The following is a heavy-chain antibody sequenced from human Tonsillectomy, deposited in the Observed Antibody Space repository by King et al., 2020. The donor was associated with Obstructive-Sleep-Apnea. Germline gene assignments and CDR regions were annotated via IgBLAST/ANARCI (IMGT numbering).Heavy chain of an antibody. CDR1: GFTFSSYA. Sequence: VKLVESGGGVVQPGRSLRLSCAASGFTFSSYAMHWVRQVPGKGLEWVAVISYDGSNEYYADSVKGRFTISRDNSKNTLNLQMNSLRAEDTAVYYCARGPTYYYESSGYHDYWGQGTLVTVSS. J-gene: IGHJ4*02. CDR3: ARGPTYYYESSGYHDY. D-gene: IGHD3-22*01. V-gene: IGHV3-30-3*01. CDR2: ISYDGSNE.